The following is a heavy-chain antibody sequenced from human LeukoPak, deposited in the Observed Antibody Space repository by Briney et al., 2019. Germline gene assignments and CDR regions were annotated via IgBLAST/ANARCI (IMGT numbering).Heavy chain of an antibody. Sequence: GGSLRLSCAASGLTFTKYAMSWVRQAPGKGLEWVSAISGDGGSAYYGDSVKGRFTISRDNSKNTLWLQMNSLRADDTAVYYCAKDYNNYFDPWGQGTLVTVSS. CDR2: ISGDGGSA. CDR3: AKDYNNYFDP. CDR1: GLTFTKYA. V-gene: IGHV3-23*01. J-gene: IGHJ5*02.